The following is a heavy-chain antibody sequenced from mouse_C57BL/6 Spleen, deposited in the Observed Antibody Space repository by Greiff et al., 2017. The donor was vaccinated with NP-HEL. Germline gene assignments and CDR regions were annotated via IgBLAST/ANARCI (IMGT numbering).Heavy chain of an antibody. CDR3: ARLWDGSPYAMDY. V-gene: IGHV1-81*01. CDR2: IYPRSGNT. Sequence: VQLQQSGAELARPGASVKLSCKASGYTFTSYGISWVKQRTGQGLEWIGEIYPRSGNTYYNEKFKGKATLTAAKSSSPAYMELRCLTSTYSAVYVCARLWDGSPYAMDYWGQGTSVTVAS. J-gene: IGHJ4*01. D-gene: IGHD2-3*01. CDR1: GYTFTSYG.